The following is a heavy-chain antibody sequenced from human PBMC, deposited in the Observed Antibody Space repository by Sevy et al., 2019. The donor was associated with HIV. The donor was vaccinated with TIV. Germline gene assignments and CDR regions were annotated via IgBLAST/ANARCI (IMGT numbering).Heavy chain of an antibody. V-gene: IGHV1-2*02. CDR1: GYSFTGYY. J-gene: IGHJ4*02. CDR3: ARAPVYCRGGNCYPYHFDY. CDR2: INPNNGGT. Sequence: ASVKVSCKASGYSFTGYYIHWVRQAPGQGLEWMGWINPNNGGTNYAQEFQGRVTMTRDTSISTVYMELSRLKSDDTAVYYCARAPVYCRGGNCYPYHFDYRGQGTLVTVSS. D-gene: IGHD2-15*01.